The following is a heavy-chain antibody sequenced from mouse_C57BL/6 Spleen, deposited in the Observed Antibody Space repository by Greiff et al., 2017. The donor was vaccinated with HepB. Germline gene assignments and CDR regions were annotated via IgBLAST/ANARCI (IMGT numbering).Heavy chain of an antibody. J-gene: IGHJ2*01. V-gene: IGHV1-64*01. CDR2: IHPNSGST. CDR3: ACITTVVPYFDY. D-gene: IGHD1-1*01. CDR1: GYTFTSYC. Sequence: QVQLQQPGAELVKPGASVKLSCKASGYTFTSYCMHWVKQRPGQGLEWIGLIHPNSGSTNYNEKFKSKATLTVDKSSSTAYMQLSSLTSEDSAVYYYACITTVVPYFDYWGQGTTLTVSS.